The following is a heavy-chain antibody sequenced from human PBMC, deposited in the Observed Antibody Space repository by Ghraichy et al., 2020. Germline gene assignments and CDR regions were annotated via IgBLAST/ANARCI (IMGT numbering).Heavy chain of an antibody. CDR2: IYYSGST. D-gene: IGHD3-10*01. CDR1: GGSISSYY. Sequence: ESLNISCTVSGGSISSYYWSWIRQPPGKGLEWIGYIYYSGSTNYNPSLKSRVTISVDTSKNQFSLKLSSVTAADTAVYYCARHYYYGSGSYYLGYYGMDVWGQGTTVTVSS. CDR3: ARHYYYGSGSYYLGYYGMDV. J-gene: IGHJ6*02. V-gene: IGHV4-59*08.